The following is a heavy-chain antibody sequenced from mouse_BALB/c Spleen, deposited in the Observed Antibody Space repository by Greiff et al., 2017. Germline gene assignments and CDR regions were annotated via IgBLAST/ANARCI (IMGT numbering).Heavy chain of an antibody. CDR1: GYTFTEYT. CDR3: AIREFGYDRRAWFAY. V-gene: IGHV1-26*01. D-gene: IGHD2-2*01. CDR2: ITPNNGGT. Sequence: EVKVVESGPELVKPGASVKISCKTSGYTFTEYTMHWVKQSHGKSLEWIGGITPNNGGTSYNQKFKGKATLTVDKSSSTAYMELRSLTSEDSAVYYCAIREFGYDRRAWFAYWGQGTLVTVSA. J-gene: IGHJ3*01.